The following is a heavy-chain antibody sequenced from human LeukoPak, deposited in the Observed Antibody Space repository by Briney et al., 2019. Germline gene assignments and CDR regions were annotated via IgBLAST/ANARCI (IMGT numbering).Heavy chain of an antibody. Sequence: ASVKVSCKASGGTFSSYAISWVRQAPGQGLEWMGIINPSGGSTSYAQKFQGRVTMTRDMFTSRVYMELSSLRSEDTAVYYCAREGSSSGWISPGYWGQGTLVTVSS. CDR1: GGTFSSYA. CDR2: INPSGGST. V-gene: IGHV1-46*01. J-gene: IGHJ4*02. D-gene: IGHD6-19*01. CDR3: AREGSSSGWISPGY.